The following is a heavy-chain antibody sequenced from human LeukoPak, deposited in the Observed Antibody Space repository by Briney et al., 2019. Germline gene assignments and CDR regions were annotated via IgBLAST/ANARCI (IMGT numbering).Heavy chain of an antibody. V-gene: IGHV3-66*02. CDR1: GFTVSSNF. Sequence: GGSLRLSCAASGFTVSSNFMSWVRQAPGKGLEWVSVIYSGGSTYYADSVKGRFTISRDNSKNTLYLQMNSLRAEDTAVYYCARDRRSGGGPYYYYMDVWGKGTTVTVSS. J-gene: IGHJ6*03. CDR3: ARDRRSGGGPYYYYMDV. D-gene: IGHD3-16*01. CDR2: IYSGGST.